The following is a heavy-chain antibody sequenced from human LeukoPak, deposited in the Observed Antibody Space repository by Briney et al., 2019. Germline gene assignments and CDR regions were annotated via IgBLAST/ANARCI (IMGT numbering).Heavy chain of an antibody. CDR3: ARGRAGYYTFDY. V-gene: IGHV1-69*06. D-gene: IGHD3/OR15-3a*01. Sequence: ASVKVSCKESRGTFSSYAISGVRQAPGQGLEWMGGIIPIFVTANSAQKFQGRVTITPEKSTRTAYMELSSLRSEDTAMYYCARGRAGYYTFDYWGQGTLVTVSS. CDR2: IIPIFVTA. J-gene: IGHJ4*02. CDR1: RGTFSSYA.